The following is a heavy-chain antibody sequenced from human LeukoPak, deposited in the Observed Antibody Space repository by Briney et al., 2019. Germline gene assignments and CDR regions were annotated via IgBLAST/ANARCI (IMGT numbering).Heavy chain of an antibody. CDR3: TTDGRLRLLWFGTRGAFDI. V-gene: IGHV3-15*01. J-gene: IGHJ3*02. CDR1: GFTFSNAW. Sequence: GGSLRLSCAASGFTFSNAWMSWVRQAPGKGLEWVGRIKSKTDGGTTDYAAPVKGRFTISRDDSKNTLYLQMNSLKTEDTAVYYCTTDGRLRLLWFGTRGAFDIWGQGTMVTVSS. CDR2: IKSKTDGGTT. D-gene: IGHD3-10*01.